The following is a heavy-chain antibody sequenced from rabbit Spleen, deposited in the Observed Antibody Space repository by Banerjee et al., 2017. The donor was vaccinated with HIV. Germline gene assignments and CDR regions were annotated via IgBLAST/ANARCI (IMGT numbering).Heavy chain of an antibody. Sequence: QEQLEESGGGLVKPEGSLTLTCKASGFDFGNNAICWVRQAPGKGLEWIACIYAGSSGYTYSATWAKGRFTCSKPSSTTVTLQMTSLTAADTATYFCARDAAGREDFNLWGQGTLVTVS. D-gene: IGHD4-2*01. CDR2: IYAGSSGYT. J-gene: IGHJ4*01. CDR3: ARDAAGREDFNL. V-gene: IGHV1S45*01. CDR1: GFDFGNNA.